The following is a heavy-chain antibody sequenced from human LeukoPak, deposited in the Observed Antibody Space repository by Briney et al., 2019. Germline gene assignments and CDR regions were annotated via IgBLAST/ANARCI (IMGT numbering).Heavy chain of an antibody. J-gene: IGHJ3*02. CDR1: GFTFSSYA. CDR3: ARATVVVAATIPFDI. CDR2: ISYDGSNK. Sequence: GGSPRLSCAASGFTFSSYAMHWVRQAPGKGLEWVAVISYDGSNKYYADSVKGRFTISRDNSKNTLYLQMNSLRAEDTAVYYCARATVVVAATIPFDIWGQGTMVTVSS. V-gene: IGHV3-30-3*01. D-gene: IGHD2-15*01.